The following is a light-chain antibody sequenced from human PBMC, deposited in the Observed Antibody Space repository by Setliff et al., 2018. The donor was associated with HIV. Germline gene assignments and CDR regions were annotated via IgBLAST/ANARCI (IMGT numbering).Light chain of an antibody. Sequence: QSVLTQPASVSGSPGHSISISCTGSSRDVVGFNSVSWYQQHPDKAPKLIVYEVTNRPSEVSDRFFGYKSGNTASLTISGLQTEDEADYYCLSYTTTTPCPYVFGTGTKVTVL. V-gene: IGLV2-14*03. CDR2: EVT. CDR1: SRDVVGFNS. CDR3: LSYTTTTPCPYV. J-gene: IGLJ1*01.